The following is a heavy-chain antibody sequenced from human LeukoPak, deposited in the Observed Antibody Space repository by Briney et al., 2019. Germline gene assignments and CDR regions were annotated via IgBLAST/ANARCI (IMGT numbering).Heavy chain of an antibody. V-gene: IGHV4-39*01. Sequence: SETLSLTCTISGGSISSSTFYWGWIRQPPGKGLEWIGIISYSGSTYYNPSLKSRVTISVDTSKNQFSLKLSSVTAADTAVYYCARLDRGINAAHFDYWGQGTLVTVSS. CDR2: ISYSGST. CDR1: GGSISSSTFY. CDR3: ARLDRGINAAHFDY. D-gene: IGHD6-25*01. J-gene: IGHJ4*02.